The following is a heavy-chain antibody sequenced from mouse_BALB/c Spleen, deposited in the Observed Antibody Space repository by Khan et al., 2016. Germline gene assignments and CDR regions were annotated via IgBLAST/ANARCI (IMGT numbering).Heavy chain of an antibody. Sequence: EVQLQESGPGLVKPSQSLSLTCTVTGYSITSDYAWNWIRQFPGNRLEWMGYISYSGSTSYNPSLKSRISITRDTSKNQFFLQLNSVTSEDTATYYCARSDYGYKEAMGFVGQGTSVTVSS. CDR2: ISYSGST. J-gene: IGHJ4*01. CDR3: ARSDYGYKEAMGF. V-gene: IGHV3-2*02. D-gene: IGHD1-1*01. CDR1: GYSITSDYA.